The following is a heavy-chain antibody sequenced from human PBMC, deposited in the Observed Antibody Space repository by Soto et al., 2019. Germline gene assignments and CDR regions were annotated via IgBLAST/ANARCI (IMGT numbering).Heavy chain of an antibody. CDR2: ISGSGSST. Sequence: PGGSLRLSCAASGFTFSIYAMSCVRQAPEKGLDWVSAISGSGSSTYYADSVKGRFTISRDNSKNTLYLQMNSLRAEDTAVYYCASRSSGWYFDYWGQGTMVTVSS. CDR3: ASRSSGWYFDY. D-gene: IGHD6-19*01. CDR1: GFTFSIYA. J-gene: IGHJ4*02. V-gene: IGHV3-23*01.